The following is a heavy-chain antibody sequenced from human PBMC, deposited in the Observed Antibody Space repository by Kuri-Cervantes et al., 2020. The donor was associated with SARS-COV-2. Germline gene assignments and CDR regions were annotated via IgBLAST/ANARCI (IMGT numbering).Heavy chain of an antibody. CDR1: GFIFSSYG. D-gene: IGHD4-17*01. V-gene: IGHV3-23*01. J-gene: IGHJ4*02. Sequence: GESLKISCAASGFIFSSYGMNWVRQAPGKGLEWVSAISGSGGSTYYADSVKGRFTISRDNSKNTLYLQMNSLRAEDTAVYYCAKDQGGDYGDLPLDYWGQGTLVTVSS. CDR3: AKDQGGDYGDLPLDY. CDR2: ISGSGGST.